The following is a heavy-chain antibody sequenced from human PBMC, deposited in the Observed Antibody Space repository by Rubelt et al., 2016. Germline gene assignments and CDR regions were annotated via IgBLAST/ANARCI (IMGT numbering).Heavy chain of an antibody. CDR2: INHSGST. CDR3: VRTGRVGRVVDY. V-gene: IGHV4-34*10. D-gene: IGHD1-26*01. CDR1: AGSFSGYY. J-gene: IGHJ4*02. Sequence: QLQLQESGPGLVKPSETLSLTCAVYAGSFSGYYWSWIRQPPGKGLEWIGEINHSGSTDYNPSLKSRVTISVDTSKNQFSLKRSSGTAADTAVYYCVRTGRVGRVVDYWGQGTLVTVSS.